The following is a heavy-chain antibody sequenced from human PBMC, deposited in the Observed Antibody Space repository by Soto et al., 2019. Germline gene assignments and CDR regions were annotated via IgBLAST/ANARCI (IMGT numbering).Heavy chain of an antibody. J-gene: IGHJ4*02. Sequence: GGSLRLSCAASGFTFSSYWMSWVRQAPGKGLEWVANIKQDGSEKYYVDSVKGRFTISRDNAKNSLYLQMNSLRAEDTAVYYCARDELGSYPLYYFDYWGQGTLVTVSS. CDR2: IKQDGSEK. D-gene: IGHD1-7*01. CDR1: GFTFSSYW. V-gene: IGHV3-7*03. CDR3: ARDELGSYPLYYFDY.